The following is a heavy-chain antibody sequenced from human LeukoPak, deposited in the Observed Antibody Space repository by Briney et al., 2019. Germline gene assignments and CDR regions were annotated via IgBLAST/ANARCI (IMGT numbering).Heavy chain of an antibody. CDR1: GYSLTNYW. J-gene: IGHJ5*02. Sequence: GESLKISCKGSGYSLTNYWIGRVRQMPGKGLEWMGIIYPGDSDTTYSPSFQGQVTISADKSISTAYLQWSSLKASDTAIYYCARRYCSGGSCYRNWFDPWGQGTLVTVSS. CDR2: IYPGDSDT. CDR3: ARRYCSGGSCYRNWFDP. D-gene: IGHD2-15*01. V-gene: IGHV5-51*01.